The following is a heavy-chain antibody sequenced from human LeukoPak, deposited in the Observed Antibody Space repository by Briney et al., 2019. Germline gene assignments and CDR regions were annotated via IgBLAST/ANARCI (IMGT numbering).Heavy chain of an antibody. CDR3: ARDNVGGSYPYYYYYGMDV. V-gene: IGHV1-18*01. CDR2: INPYNNNT. CDR1: GYRFNTYY. Sequence: GASVKVSCKASGYRFNTYYITWVRQAPGQGLEWVGSINPYNNNTKSAQNVQGRVSMTIDTSTSTAYMELRSLRSDDTAVYFCARDNVGGSYPYYYYYGMDVWGQGTPITVSS. J-gene: IGHJ6*02. D-gene: IGHD1-26*01.